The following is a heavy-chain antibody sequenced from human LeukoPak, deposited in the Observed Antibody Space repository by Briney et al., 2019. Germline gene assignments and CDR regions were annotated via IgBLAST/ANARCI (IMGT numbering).Heavy chain of an antibody. J-gene: IGHJ5*02. Sequence: GRSLRLSCAASGFTFSSYAASSVRHAPGKGLEWVSAISGSGGTTYYADSVKGRFTISRDNSKSTLYVQMNSLRAADTAVYYCAIVVAARQGTIDPWGQGTLVTIPS. D-gene: IGHD6-6*01. V-gene: IGHV3-23*01. CDR2: ISGSGGTT. CDR1: GFTFSSYA. CDR3: AIVVAARQGTIDP.